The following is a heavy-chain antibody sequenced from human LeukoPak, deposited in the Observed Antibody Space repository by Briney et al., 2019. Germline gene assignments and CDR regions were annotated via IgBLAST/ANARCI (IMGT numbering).Heavy chain of an antibody. J-gene: IGHJ4*02. V-gene: IGHV4-61*01. CDR1: GGSVISGSYH. D-gene: IGHD1-26*01. Sequence: SETLSLTCTVSGGSVISGSYHWSWIRQPQGKGLELIGYIYYSGNTNYNSSLKSRVTISVDTSKNQFSLKLSSVTAADTAVYYCARGPKSGYVDHWGQGTLVTVSS. CDR2: IYYSGNT. CDR3: ARGPKSGYVDH.